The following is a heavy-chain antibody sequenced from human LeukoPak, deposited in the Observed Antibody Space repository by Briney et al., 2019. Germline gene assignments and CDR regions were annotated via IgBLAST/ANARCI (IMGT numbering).Heavy chain of an antibody. J-gene: IGHJ4*02. CDR2: IGDSAYNT. V-gene: IGHV3-23*01. Sequence: GGSLRLSCAASGFTFSNYVMSWVRQAPGKGLEWVSAIGDSAYNTYYADSVKGRFTISRDRSENTLYLQMSGLRDEDTAVYYCAKGSSDGRPYYSDHWGQGTLVTVSS. CDR3: AKGSSDGRPYYSDH. CDR1: GFTFSNYV.